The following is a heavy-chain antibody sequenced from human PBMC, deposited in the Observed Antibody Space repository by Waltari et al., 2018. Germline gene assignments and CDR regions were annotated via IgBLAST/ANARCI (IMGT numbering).Heavy chain of an antibody. J-gene: IGHJ3*02. CDR2: IYPSGDT. CDR1: GGPISRSAYC. V-gene: IGHV4-39*02. CDR3: GRRGDWLPLDAFDI. D-gene: IGHD2-15*01. Sequence: QLHLQESGPGLVKSSETLSLTCAVSGGPISRSAYCWVWLRQAPGKVVEWIGSIYPSGDTNSHAGLESRVRVSPDRSANHCSTNLRTVTAADTAVYYCGRRGDWLPLDAFDIWGQGTVVTVSS.